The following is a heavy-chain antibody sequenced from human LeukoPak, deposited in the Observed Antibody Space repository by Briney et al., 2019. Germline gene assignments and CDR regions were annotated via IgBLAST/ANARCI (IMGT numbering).Heavy chain of an antibody. CDR2: IYYSGST. Sequence: KPSETLSLTCTVSGGSISSYYWSWIRQPPGKGLEWIGYIYYSGSTNYNPSLKSRVTISVDTSKNQFSLKLSSVTAADTAVYYCARHFLAYCGGGCGVDYWGQGTLVTVSS. J-gene: IGHJ4*02. CDR1: GGSISSYY. D-gene: IGHD2-21*02. CDR3: ARHFLAYCGGGCGVDY. V-gene: IGHV4-59*08.